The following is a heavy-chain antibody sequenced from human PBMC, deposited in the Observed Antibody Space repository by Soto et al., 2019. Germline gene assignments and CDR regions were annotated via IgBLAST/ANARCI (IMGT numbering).Heavy chain of an antibody. D-gene: IGHD3-22*01. Sequence: GGSLRLSCAASGFTSSSYGMHWVRQAPGKGLEWVAVIWYDGSNKYYADSVKGRFTISRDNSKNTLYLQMNSLRAEDTAVYYCARDGTPYYYDSSGPDAFDIWGQGTMVTVSS. V-gene: IGHV3-33*01. J-gene: IGHJ3*02. CDR2: IWYDGSNK. CDR3: ARDGTPYYYDSSGPDAFDI. CDR1: GFTSSSYG.